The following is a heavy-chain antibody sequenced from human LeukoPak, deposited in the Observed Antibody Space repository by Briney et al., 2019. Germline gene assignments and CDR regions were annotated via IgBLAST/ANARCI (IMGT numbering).Heavy chain of an antibody. CDR1: GAPLSGTSYY. CDR3: ARHHFGRVATTLDFDY. Sequence: SETLSLTSTVSGAPLSGTSYYWGWIRQPPGQGLEWIASIYYSGSTYYNPSLKSQVTISVDTSKNLFSLNLSSVTAADTAVYYCARHHFGRVATTLDFDYWGQGTLVTVSS. CDR2: IYYSGST. V-gene: IGHV4-39*01. J-gene: IGHJ4*02. D-gene: IGHD2/OR15-2a*01.